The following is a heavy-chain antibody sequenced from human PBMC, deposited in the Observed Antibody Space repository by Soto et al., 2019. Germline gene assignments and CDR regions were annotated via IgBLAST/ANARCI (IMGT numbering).Heavy chain of an antibody. D-gene: IGHD4-17*01. CDR1: GYTFRAYP. Sequence: QVQLVQSGAEVKKPGASVKVSCKASGYTFRAYPIYWVRQDPGQRLECMGWINASNGNTRYSEKFEGRVTFTRDTSATTAYMEFSSLRSEDTAVYFCARDTDLTLVTTLDYWGQGTPVTVSS. CDR2: INASNGNT. J-gene: IGHJ4*02. CDR3: ARDTDLTLVTTLDY. V-gene: IGHV1-3*01.